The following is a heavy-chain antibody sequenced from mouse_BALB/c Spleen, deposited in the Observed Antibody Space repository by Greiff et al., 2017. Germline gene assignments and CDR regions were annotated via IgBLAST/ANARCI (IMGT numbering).Heavy chain of an antibody. V-gene: IGHV2-2*02. J-gene: IGHJ2*01. CDR3: AREGLRRTDYFDY. CDR2: IWSGGST. Sequence: QVQLKESGPGLVQPSQSLSITCTVSGFSLTSYGVHWVRQSPGKGLEWLGVIWSGGSTDYNAAFISRLSISKDNSKSQVFFKMNSLQANDTAIYYCAREGLRRTDYFDYWGQGTTLTVSS. D-gene: IGHD2-4*01. CDR1: GFSLTSYG.